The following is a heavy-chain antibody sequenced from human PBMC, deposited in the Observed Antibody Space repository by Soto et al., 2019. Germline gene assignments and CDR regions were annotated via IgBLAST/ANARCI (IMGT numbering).Heavy chain of an antibody. V-gene: IGHV4-59*12. CDR1: GGSTSSYY. CDR3: ARVYSGSYSDS. J-gene: IGHJ4*02. Sequence: TSETLSLTCTVSGGSTSSYYWSWIRQPPGKGLEWIGEIFHSGSTYYSPSLKSRVTISVDKSKKYFSLNLTSVTAADTAVYYCARVYSGSYSDSWGQGTLVTVSS. CDR2: IFHSGST. D-gene: IGHD1-26*01.